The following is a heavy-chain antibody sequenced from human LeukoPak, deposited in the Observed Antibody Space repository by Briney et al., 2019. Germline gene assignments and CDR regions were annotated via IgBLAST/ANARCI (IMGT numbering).Heavy chain of an antibody. Sequence: ASVKVSCKTSGYTFTTYHINWVRQATGQGHEWLGWMNPYSGDRGYAQKFQGRLSITSDTSISTAYMELSSLRSDDTAVYFCARTTSLTASGYDYWGQGTLVTVSS. J-gene: IGHJ4*02. D-gene: IGHD4-17*01. CDR3: ARTTSLTASGYDY. CDR1: GYTFTTYH. CDR2: MNPYSGDR. V-gene: IGHV1-8*03.